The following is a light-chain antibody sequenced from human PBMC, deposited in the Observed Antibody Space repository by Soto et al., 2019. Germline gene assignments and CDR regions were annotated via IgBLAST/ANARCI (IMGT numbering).Light chain of an antibody. Sequence: EIVLTQSPATLSLSPGERATLSCRASRSVAGYLAWYQQRPGQAPRLLIFGASTRATGIPARFSGSGSGTEFTLTISSLQSEDFAVYYCQQYKSWPYTFGQGTKLEIK. CDR3: QQYKSWPYT. J-gene: IGKJ2*01. V-gene: IGKV3-15*01. CDR1: RSVAGY. CDR2: GAS.